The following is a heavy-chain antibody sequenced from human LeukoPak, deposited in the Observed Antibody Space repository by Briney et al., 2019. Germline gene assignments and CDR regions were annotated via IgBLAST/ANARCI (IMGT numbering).Heavy chain of an antibody. V-gene: IGHV4-59*08. CDR3: ARQSYTAYYFYGMGV. Sequence: ETLSLPCTVSGGSISSYYWSWIRQPPRKGLEWIGNIYYSGSTKYNTSLNSRVTISVDTSKNQFSLRLSSVTAADTAVYYCARQSYTAYYFYGMGVWGHGTTVTVSS. D-gene: IGHD3-10*01. CDR1: GGSISSYY. J-gene: IGHJ6*02. CDR2: IYYSGST.